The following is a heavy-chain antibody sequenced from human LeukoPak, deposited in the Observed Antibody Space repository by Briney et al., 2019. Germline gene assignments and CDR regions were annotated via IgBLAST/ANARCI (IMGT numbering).Heavy chain of an antibody. CDR3: ARGEIVVVPAAHTGDY. CDR1: GYTFTGYY. CDR2: INPNSGGT. V-gene: IGHV1-2*02. Sequence: ASVKVSCKASGYTFTGYYMHWVRQAPGQGLEWMGWINPNSGGTNYAQKFQGRVTMTRDTSISTAYMELSRLRSDGTAVYYCARGEIVVVPAAHTGDYWGQGTLVTVSS. D-gene: IGHD2-2*01. J-gene: IGHJ4*02.